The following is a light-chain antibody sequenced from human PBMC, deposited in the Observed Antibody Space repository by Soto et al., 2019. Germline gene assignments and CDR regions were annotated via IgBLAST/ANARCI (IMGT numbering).Light chain of an antibody. CDR3: QQYNSYWT. Sequence: DIQMTQSPSILSASVGDRVTITCRASQSISSWLAWDQQKPGKAPNLLIHKASSLESGVPSRFSGSGSGTEFTLTISSPQPDDFATYYGQQYNSYWTFGQGTKVDIK. J-gene: IGKJ1*01. V-gene: IGKV1-5*03. CDR2: KAS. CDR1: QSISSW.